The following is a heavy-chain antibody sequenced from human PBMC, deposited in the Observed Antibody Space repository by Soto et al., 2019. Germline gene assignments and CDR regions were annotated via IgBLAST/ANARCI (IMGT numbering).Heavy chain of an antibody. Sequence: QVQLVESGGGVVQPGRSLSLSCAASGFTFSDYPMHWVRQAPGKGLEWVAVISYDGRVKYYVDSVKGRFTLSRDDSKNTLYLQMNSLRVDDAAVYYCARDFIVGAPDYFDYWGQGTLVTVSS. CDR2: ISYDGRVK. V-gene: IGHV3-30*04. CDR3: ARDFIVGAPDYFDY. CDR1: GFTFSDYP. J-gene: IGHJ4*02. D-gene: IGHD1-26*01.